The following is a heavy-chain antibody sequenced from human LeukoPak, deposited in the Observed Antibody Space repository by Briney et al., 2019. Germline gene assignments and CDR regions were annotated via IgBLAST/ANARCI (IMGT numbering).Heavy chain of an antibody. Sequence: GGSLRLSCAASGFTFSSYAMSWVRQAPGKGLEYVSVISSNGDSTYYANSVKGRFTISRDNSKNMVYLQMGSLRAEDMAVYYCAGSIAVAGPYYFDYWGQGTLVTVSS. V-gene: IGHV3-64*01. CDR2: ISSNGDST. CDR1: GFTFSSYA. CDR3: AGSIAVAGPYYFDY. J-gene: IGHJ4*02. D-gene: IGHD6-19*01.